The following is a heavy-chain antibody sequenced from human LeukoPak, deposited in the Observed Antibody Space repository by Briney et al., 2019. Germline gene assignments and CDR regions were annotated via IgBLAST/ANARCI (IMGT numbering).Heavy chain of an antibody. CDR2: IRSESEGGTT. Sequence: GGSLRLSCEASGFTFSNAWMSWVRQAPGRGPEWVGHIRSESEGGTTDYAAPVKGRFSISRDDSKNTLNLQMSSLKTDDTAVYYCATGGSILANWGQGTLVTVSS. D-gene: IGHD3-16*01. J-gene: IGHJ4*02. CDR3: ATGGSILAN. CDR1: GFTFSNAW. V-gene: IGHV3-15*01.